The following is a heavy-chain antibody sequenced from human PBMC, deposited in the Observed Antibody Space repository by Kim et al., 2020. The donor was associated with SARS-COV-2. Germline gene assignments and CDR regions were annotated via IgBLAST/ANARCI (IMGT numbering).Heavy chain of an antibody. D-gene: IGHD1-26*01. CDR2: ISGSGGST. CDR3: ASPLVLGRGSYYFNAFDI. Sequence: GGSLRLSCAASGFTFSSYAMSWVRQAPGKGLEWVSAISGSGGSTYYADSVKGRFTISRDNSKNTLYLQMNSLRAEDTAVYYCASPLVLGRGSYYFNAFDIWGQGTMVTVSS. CDR1: GFTFSSYA. V-gene: IGHV3-23*01. J-gene: IGHJ3*02.